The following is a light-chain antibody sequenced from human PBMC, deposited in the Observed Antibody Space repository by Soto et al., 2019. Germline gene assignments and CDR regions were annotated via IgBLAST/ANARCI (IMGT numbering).Light chain of an antibody. J-gene: IGKJ1*01. V-gene: IGKV3-20*01. CDR1: PSVKSSY. CDR3: QQSYSTPTT. CDR2: GPS. Sequence: EIVLAQSPGTLSFSPGERGSLSCRASPSVKSSYLAWYQQTPGQAPRLLIYGPSTRATGIPARFSGSGSGTEFTLTISSLQPEDFATYYCQQSYSTPTTFGQGTKVDIK.